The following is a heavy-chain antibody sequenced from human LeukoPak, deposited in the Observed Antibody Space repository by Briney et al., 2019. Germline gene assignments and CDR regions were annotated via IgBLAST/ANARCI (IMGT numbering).Heavy chain of an antibody. CDR3: ARGNSGWSPFDP. V-gene: IGHV1-69*13. D-gene: IGHD6-19*01. CDR2: IIPIFGTA. Sequence: ASVTVSCKASGGTFSSYAISWVRQAPGQGLEWMGGIIPIFGTANYAQKFQGRVTITADESTSTAYMELSSLRSEDTAVYYCARGNSGWSPFDPWGQGTLVTVSS. CDR1: GGTFSSYA. J-gene: IGHJ5*02.